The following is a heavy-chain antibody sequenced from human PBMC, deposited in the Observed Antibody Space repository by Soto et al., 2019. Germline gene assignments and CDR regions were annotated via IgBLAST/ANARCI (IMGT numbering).Heavy chain of an antibody. Sequence: QVQLQQCGAGLFKPSETLSLPCAVYGESLSGYYGNWIRQSPGKGLEWLGEINNSGNTNYNPALKSRVTISIDTSKNQFSLNMSSVSAADTAVYYCARTRNLDVWGRGTTDIVAS. CDR1: GESLSGYY. CDR2: INNSGNT. J-gene: IGHJ6*02. D-gene: IGHD1-1*01. CDR3: ARTRNLDV. V-gene: IGHV4-34*01.